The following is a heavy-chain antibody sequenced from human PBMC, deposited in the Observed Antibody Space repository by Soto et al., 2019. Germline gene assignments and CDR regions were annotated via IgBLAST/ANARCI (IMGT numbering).Heavy chain of an antibody. V-gene: IGHV3-30*18. J-gene: IGHJ3*02. D-gene: IGHD3-16*01. CDR1: GFTFSSYG. CDR2: ISYDGSNK. CDR3: AKDPHYVPPLSAFDI. Sequence: QVQLVESGGGVVQPGRALRLSCAASGFTFSSYGMHWVRQAPGKGLEWVAVISYDGSNKYYADSVKGRFTISRDNSKNALYLQMNSLRAEDTAVYYCAKDPHYVPPLSAFDIWGQGTMVTVSS.